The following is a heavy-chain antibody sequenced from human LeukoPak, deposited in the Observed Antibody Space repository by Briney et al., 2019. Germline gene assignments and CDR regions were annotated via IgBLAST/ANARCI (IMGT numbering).Heavy chain of an antibody. D-gene: IGHD3-10*01. V-gene: IGHV4-34*01. CDR3: ARAPMVRGVNNYYYYMDV. J-gene: IGHJ6*03. Sequence: SETLSLTCAVYGGSFSGYYWSWIRQPPGKGLEWIGEINHSGSTNYNPSLKSRVTISVDTSKNQFSLKLSSVTAADTAVYYCARAPMVRGVNNYYYYMDVWGEGTTVTVSS. CDR2: INHSGST. CDR1: GGSFSGYY.